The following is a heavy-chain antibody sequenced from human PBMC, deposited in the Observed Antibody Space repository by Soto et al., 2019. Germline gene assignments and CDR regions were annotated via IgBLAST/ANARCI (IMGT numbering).Heavy chain of an antibody. CDR2: ISGSGGST. D-gene: IGHD2-21*01. CDR1: GFTFSSYA. CDR3: VKDQEAYDQNPHFDY. Sequence: YLRLSCAASGFTFSSYAMSWVRQAPGKGLEWVSAISGSGGSTYYADSVKGRFTISRDNSKNTLYLQMNSLRAGDKDIYYCVKDQEAYDQNPHFDYWGQGTLLTVS. V-gene: IGHV3-23*01. J-gene: IGHJ4*02.